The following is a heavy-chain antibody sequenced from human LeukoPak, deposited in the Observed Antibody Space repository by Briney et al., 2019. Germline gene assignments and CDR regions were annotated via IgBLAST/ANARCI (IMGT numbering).Heavy chain of an antibody. CDR3: ARVPLYYYDSRDYYFDY. CDR1: GGSISSGGYS. CDR2: IYHSGST. D-gene: IGHD3-22*01. Sequence: SSETLSLTCAVSGGSISSGGYSWSWIRQPPGKGLEWIGYIYHSGSTYYNPSLKSRVTISVDRSKNQFSLKLSSVTAADTAVYYCARVPLYYYDSRDYYFDYWGQGTLVTVSS. J-gene: IGHJ4*02. V-gene: IGHV4-30-2*01.